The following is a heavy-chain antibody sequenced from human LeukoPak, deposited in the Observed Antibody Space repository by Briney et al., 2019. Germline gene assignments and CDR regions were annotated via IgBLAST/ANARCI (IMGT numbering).Heavy chain of an antibody. CDR3: ARRSYCGADCYGKALDY. J-gene: IGHJ4*02. V-gene: IGHV1-18*01. Sequence: EALVKVSCKASGYTFTDYAITWVRQAPGQGLEWMGWISTYNTNTNYAQKFQDRVAMTTDTSTSTAYMELRSLRSDDTAIYYCARRSYCGADCYGKALDYWGQGTLVTVSS. CDR1: GYTFTDYA. D-gene: IGHD2-21*01. CDR2: ISTYNTNT.